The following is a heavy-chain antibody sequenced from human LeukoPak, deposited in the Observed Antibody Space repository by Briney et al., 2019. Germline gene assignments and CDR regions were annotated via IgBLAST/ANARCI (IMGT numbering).Heavy chain of an antibody. Sequence: GASVKVSCKASGYTFTGYYMHWVRQAPGQGLEWMGWINPNSGGTNYAQKFQGRVTMTRDTSISTAYMELSRLRSDDTAVYYCARDQGSYYPYGGDYWGQGTLVTVSS. V-gene: IGHV1-2*02. D-gene: IGHD3-10*01. CDR2: INPNSGGT. J-gene: IGHJ4*02. CDR1: GYTFTGYY. CDR3: ARDQGSYYPYGGDY.